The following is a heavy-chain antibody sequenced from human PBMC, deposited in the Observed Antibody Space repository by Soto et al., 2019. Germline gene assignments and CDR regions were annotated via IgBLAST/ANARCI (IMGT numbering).Heavy chain of an antibody. V-gene: IGHV3-23*01. CDR2: ISGSGGST. CDR1: GFTFSSYA. Sequence: GGSLRLSCAASGFTFSSYAMSWVRQAPGKGLEWVSAISGSGGSTYYADSVKGRFTISRDNSKNTLYLQMNSLRAEDTAVYHCAKQLWLFRDYYGMDVWGQGTTVTVSS. CDR3: AKQLWLFRDYYGMDV. D-gene: IGHD5-18*01. J-gene: IGHJ6*02.